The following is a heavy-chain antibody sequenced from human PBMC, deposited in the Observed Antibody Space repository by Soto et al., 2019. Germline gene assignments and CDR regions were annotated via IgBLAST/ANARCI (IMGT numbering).Heavy chain of an antibody. CDR2: IFPGDSDT. CDR3: AAGYTTGPDAFDI. D-gene: IGHD6-13*01. Sequence: GESLKISCKGSGYNLANYWIGWVRQMPGKGLEWMGMIFPGDSDTKNSPSLQGQITMSVDKSDSSAYLQWRSLKASDTAMYYCAAGYTTGPDAFDIWGQGTMVTV. V-gene: IGHV5-51*01. CDR1: GYNLANYW. J-gene: IGHJ3*02.